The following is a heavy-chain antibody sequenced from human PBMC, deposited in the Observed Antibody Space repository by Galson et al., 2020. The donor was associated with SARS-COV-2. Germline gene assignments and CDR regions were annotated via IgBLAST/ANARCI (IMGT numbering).Heavy chain of an antibody. CDR1: GGSISSYY. V-gene: IGHV4-59*01. CDR3: ARGDEYYDFWSGYSYGMDV. CDR2: IYYSGST. J-gene: IGHJ6*02. Sequence: SVTLSLTCTVSGGSISSYYWSWIRQPPGKGLEWIGYIYYSGSTNYNPSLKSRVTISVDTSKNQFSLKLSSVTAADTAVYYCARGDEYYDFWSGYSYGMDVWGQGTTVTVSS. D-gene: IGHD3-3*01.